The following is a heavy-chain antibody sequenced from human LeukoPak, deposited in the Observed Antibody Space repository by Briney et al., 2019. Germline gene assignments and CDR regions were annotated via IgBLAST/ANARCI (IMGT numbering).Heavy chain of an antibody. CDR2: IYPGDSDT. J-gene: IGHJ3*02. V-gene: IGHV5-51*01. CDR1: GYCFTSYW. CDR3: ASTAGGDAFDI. Sequence: GGARKISCKGSGYCFTSYWMGGVRQMPGKGLEGMGMIYPGDSDTRFSPSFQGQVTISADKSISTAYLQWSSLKASDTAMYYCASTAGGDAFDIWGQGTMVTVSS. D-gene: IGHD2-8*02.